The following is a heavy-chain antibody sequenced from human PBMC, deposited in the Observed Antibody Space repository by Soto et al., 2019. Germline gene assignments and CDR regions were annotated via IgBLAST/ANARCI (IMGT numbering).Heavy chain of an antibody. D-gene: IGHD3-9*01. CDR2: IYYSGST. J-gene: IGHJ4*02. Sequence: PSETLSLTCTVSGGSISSGGYYWSWIRQHPGKGLEWIGYIYYSGSTYYNPSLKSRVTISVDTSKNQFSLKLSSVTAADTAVYYCARDLRGMWTGYYEGFGYWVQGTLVTVSS. CDR1: GGSISSGGYY. V-gene: IGHV4-31*03. CDR3: ARDLRGMWTGYYEGFGY.